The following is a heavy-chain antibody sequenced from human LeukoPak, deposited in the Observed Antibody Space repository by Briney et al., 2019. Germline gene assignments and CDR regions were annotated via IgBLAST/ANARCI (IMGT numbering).Heavy chain of an antibody. CDR1: GYTFTSNY. D-gene: IGHD6-13*01. Sequence: ASVKVSCKPSGYTFTSNYIHWVRQAPGQGLEWMAWINPNSGVTNYAQKFQGRVTLTRDTSITTAYMELSWLTSDDTAVYYCARGVGSSWFDPWGQGTLVTVSS. V-gene: IGHV1-2*02. CDR3: ARGVGSSWFDP. J-gene: IGHJ5*02. CDR2: INPNSGVT.